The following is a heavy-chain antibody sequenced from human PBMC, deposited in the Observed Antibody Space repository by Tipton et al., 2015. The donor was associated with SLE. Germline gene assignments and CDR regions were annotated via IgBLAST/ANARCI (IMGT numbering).Heavy chain of an antibody. Sequence: TLSLTCTVSGGSISSGSSYWGWIRQPPGKGLEWIGGIYESGSTYYNPSPKSRVTIPVDTSKNPFSVKLRPVTASDRAVFYCARHDFDTYYVDYRGPGTLGTVSS. D-gene: IGHD3/OR15-3a*01. V-gene: IGHV4-39*01. CDR2: IYESGST. CDR1: GGSISSGSSY. J-gene: IGHJ4*02. CDR3: ARHDFDTYYVDY.